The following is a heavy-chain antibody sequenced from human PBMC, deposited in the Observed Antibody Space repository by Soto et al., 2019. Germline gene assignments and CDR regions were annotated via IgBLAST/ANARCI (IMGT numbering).Heavy chain of an antibody. CDR3: AREMYSHTYYYYYGMDV. CDR1: GFTFSSYA. J-gene: IGHJ6*02. CDR2: ISYDGNNK. Sequence: GGSLRLSCAASGFTFSSYAMHWVRQAPGKGLEWVAVISYDGNNKYYADSVKGRFTISRDNSKNTLYLQMNSLRAEDTAVYYCAREMYSHTYYYYYGMDVWGQGTTVTVSS. D-gene: IGHD6-13*01. V-gene: IGHV3-30-3*01.